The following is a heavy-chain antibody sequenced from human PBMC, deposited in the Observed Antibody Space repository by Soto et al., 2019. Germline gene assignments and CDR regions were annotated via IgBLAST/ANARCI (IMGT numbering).Heavy chain of an antibody. CDR3: ARYSSSPGGYYYYGMDV. CDR1: GGSIISSNC. CDR2: IYHSGST. Sequence: SETLSLTCAVSGGSIISSNCLILVRQPPGKGLEWIGEIYHSGSTNYNPSLKSRVTISVDKSKNQFSLKLSSVTAADTAVYYCARYSSSPGGYYYYGMDVWGQGTTVTVSS. J-gene: IGHJ6*02. V-gene: IGHV4-4*02. D-gene: IGHD6-6*01.